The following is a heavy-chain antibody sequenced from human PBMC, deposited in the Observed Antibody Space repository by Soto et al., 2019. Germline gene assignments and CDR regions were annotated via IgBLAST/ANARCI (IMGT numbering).Heavy chain of an antibody. CDR1: GGSFSGYF. D-gene: IGHD4-17*01. CDR3: ARGIGYYTDYAIGD. V-gene: IGHV4-34*01. J-gene: IGHJ4*02. Sequence: SETLSLTCAVYGGSFSGYFWSLIRQPPGKGLEWIGEINDSGSTNYNPSLKSRVTISVDTSKNQFYLKVRSVTAADTAVYYCARGIGYYTDYAIGDWGQGTLVTVSS. CDR2: INDSGST.